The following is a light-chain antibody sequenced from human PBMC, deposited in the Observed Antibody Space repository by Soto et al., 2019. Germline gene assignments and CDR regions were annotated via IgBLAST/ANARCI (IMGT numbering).Light chain of an antibody. J-gene: IGKJ5*01. V-gene: IGKV1-27*01. CDR2: SAS. CDR3: QKFNTAPLT. CDR1: QDISVY. Sequence: DIQMTQSPSSLSASVGDRVTITCRASQDISVYLAWYQQKPGTVPKLLIYSASTLQSGVPSRFSGSGSGTDFTITISSLQPEDVATYYCQKFNTAPLTFGQGTRLEIK.